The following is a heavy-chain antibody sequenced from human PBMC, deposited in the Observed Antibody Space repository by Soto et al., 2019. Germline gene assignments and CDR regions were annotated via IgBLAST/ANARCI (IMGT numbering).Heavy chain of an antibody. CDR1: GFTFSSYA. J-gene: IGHJ6*03. Sequence: EVQLLESGGGLVQPGGSLRLSCAASGFTFSSYAMSWVRQAPGKGLEWVSAISGSGGSTYYADSVKGRFTISRDNSKNTLYLQMNSLRAEDTAVYYCAKDFYGDYVSYYYMGVWGQGTTVTVSS. CDR3: AKDFYGDYVSYYYMGV. CDR2: ISGSGGST. V-gene: IGHV3-23*01. D-gene: IGHD4-17*01.